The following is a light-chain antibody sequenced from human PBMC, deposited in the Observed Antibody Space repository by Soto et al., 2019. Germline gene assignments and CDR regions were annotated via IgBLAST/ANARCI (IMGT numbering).Light chain of an antibody. CDR3: CSYAAGSTFAVV. Sequence: QSVLTQPASVSGSPGQSITISCTGTSSDVGGYNLVSWYQQHPGKAPKLVIYEDTKRPSGVSNRFSGSKSGNTASLTISGLQAEDESDYYCCSYAAGSTFAVVFDGGTKLTVL. V-gene: IGLV2-23*02. CDR1: SSDVGGYNL. J-gene: IGLJ3*02. CDR2: EDT.